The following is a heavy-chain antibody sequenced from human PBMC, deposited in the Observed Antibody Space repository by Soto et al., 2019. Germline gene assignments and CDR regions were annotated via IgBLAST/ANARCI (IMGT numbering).Heavy chain of an antibody. CDR2: ISYERSNK. CDR1: GFTFSSYR. CDR3: AKDRSIAARGGLAWCAAY. Sequence: GGSLRLSCAASGFTFSSYRMHWDCQAPSKELEWVAVISYERSNKYYADSVKGRFTISRENSKNTLYLQMNSLRAEDTAVYYCAKDRSIAARGGLAWCAAYWCQGTLVTVSS. J-gene: IGHJ4*02. V-gene: IGHV3-30*18. D-gene: IGHD6-6*01.